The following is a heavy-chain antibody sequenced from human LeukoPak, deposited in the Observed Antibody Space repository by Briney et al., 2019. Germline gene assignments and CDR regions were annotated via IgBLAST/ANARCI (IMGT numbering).Heavy chain of an antibody. J-gene: IGHJ3*02. V-gene: IGHV3-33*01. CDR2: IWYDGSNK. CDR1: GFTFSSYC. D-gene: IGHD6-19*01. CDR3: ERDGVSRRLAKRDAFDI. Sequence: GGSLRLSCAASGFTFSSYCMHWVRQAPGKGLEWVAVIWYDGSNKYYADSVKGRFTISRDNSKNTLYLQMNSLRAEDTAVYYCERDGVSRRLAKRDAFDIWGQGTMVTVSS.